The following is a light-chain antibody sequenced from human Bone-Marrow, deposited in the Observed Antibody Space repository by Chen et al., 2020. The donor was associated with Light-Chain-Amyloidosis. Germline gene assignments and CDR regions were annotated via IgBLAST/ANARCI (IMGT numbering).Light chain of an antibody. CDR2: RDT. Sequence: SYALTQPPSVSVSPGQTARHTRPGDDLPTKYAYWYQQKPGQAPVLVIHRDTERPSGISERFSGSSSGTTATLTISGVQAEDEADYHCQSADSSGTYEVIFGGGTKLTVL. CDR3: QSADSSGTYEVI. CDR1: DLPTKY. V-gene: IGLV3-25*03. J-gene: IGLJ2*01.